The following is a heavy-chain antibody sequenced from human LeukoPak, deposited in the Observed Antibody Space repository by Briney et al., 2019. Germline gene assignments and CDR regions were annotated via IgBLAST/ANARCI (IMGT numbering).Heavy chain of an antibody. J-gene: IGHJ6*02. CDR1: GFSFGTYV. V-gene: IGHV3-23*01. CDR2: ISGSGGSR. D-gene: IGHD1-1*01. Sequence: SGGSLRLSCAASGFSFGTYVMNWVRQAPGKGLEWVSGISGSGGSRYFADSVKGRFTISRDNSKNTVYLQMNSLRAEDTALYYCAKSHNWNDVYYYYGMDVWGHGTTVTVFS. CDR3: AKSHNWNDVYYYYGMDV.